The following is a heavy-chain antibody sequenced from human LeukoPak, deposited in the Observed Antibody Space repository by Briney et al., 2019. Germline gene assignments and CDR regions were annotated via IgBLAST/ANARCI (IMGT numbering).Heavy chain of an antibody. CDR2: ISAYNGNT. CDR1: GYTFTSYG. CDR3: ARWSGSYPEVWYFDL. D-gene: IGHD1-26*01. J-gene: IGHJ2*01. Sequence: GASVKVSCKASGYTFTSYGISWVRQAPGQGLEWMGWISAYNGNTNYAQKLQGRVTMTTDTSTSTAYMELRSLRSDDTAVYYCARWSGSYPEVWYFDLWGRGTLVTVSS. V-gene: IGHV1-18*01.